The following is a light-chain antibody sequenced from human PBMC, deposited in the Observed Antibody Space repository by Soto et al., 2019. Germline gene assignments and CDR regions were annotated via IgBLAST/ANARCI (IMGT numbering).Light chain of an antibody. CDR3: QQYGSSPLT. V-gene: IGKV3-20*01. Sequence: EVVITQSAGTLSVSPVERATLSCRASQTVSSNLAWYQQKPGQAPRLLIYGASTRATGIPARFSGSGSGTDFTLTISRLEPEDFAVYYCQQYGSSPLTFGGGTKVDIK. CDR1: QTVSSN. CDR2: GAS. J-gene: IGKJ4*01.